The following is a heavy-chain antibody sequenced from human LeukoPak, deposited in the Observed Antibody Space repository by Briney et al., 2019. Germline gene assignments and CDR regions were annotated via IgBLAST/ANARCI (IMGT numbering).Heavy chain of an antibody. D-gene: IGHD1-26*01. CDR1: GYTLTELS. J-gene: IGHJ4*02. V-gene: IGHV1-24*01. CDR3: ATDYRSLGSPGEYYFDY. CDR2: FDPEDGET. Sequence: ASVKVSCKVSGYTLTELSMHWARQAPGKGLEWMGGFDPEDGETIYAQKFQGRVTMTEDTSTDTAYMELSSLRSEDTAVYYCATDYRSLGSPGEYYFDYWGQGTLVTVSS.